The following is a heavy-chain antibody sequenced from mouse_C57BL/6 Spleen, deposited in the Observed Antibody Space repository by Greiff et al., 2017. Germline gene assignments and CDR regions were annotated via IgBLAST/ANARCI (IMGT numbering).Heavy chain of an antibody. CDR1: GYTFTDYE. CDR2: IDPETGGT. D-gene: IGHD1-1*01. CDR3: TRSLITTVVATDWYFDV. Sequence: QVQLQQSGAELVRPGASVTLSCKASGYTFTDYEMHWVKQTPVHGLEWIGAIDPETGGTAYNQTFKGKAILTADKSSSTAYMELRSLTSEDSAVYYCTRSLITTVVATDWYFDVWGTGTTVTVSS. J-gene: IGHJ1*03. V-gene: IGHV1-15*01.